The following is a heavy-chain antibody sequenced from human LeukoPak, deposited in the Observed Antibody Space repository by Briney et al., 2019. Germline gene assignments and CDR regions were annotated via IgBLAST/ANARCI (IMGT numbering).Heavy chain of an antibody. D-gene: IGHD6-13*01. V-gene: IGHV4-39*07. CDR1: GGSISSSSYY. CDR2: IYYSGST. CDR3: ARETSTAAGTYNWFDP. J-gene: IGHJ5*02. Sequence: SETLSLTCTVSGGSISSSSYYWGWIRQPPGKGLEWIGSIYYSGSTYYNPSLKSRVTISVDTSKNQFSLKLSSVTAADTAVYCCARETSTAAGTYNWFDPWGQGTLVTVSS.